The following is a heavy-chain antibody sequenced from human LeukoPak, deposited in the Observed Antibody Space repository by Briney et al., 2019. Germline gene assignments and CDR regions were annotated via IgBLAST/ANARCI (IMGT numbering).Heavy chain of an antibody. D-gene: IGHD3-22*01. J-gene: IGHJ4*02. CDR1: GVTFSSYA. V-gene: IGHV3-23*01. CDR3: AKDLRYDSSGYFDY. Sequence: GGSLRLSCAASGVTFSSYAMSWVRQAPGKGLEWVSGISGTGGRKYYADSVKGRFTISRDNSKNKLYLQMNSLRAEDTAVYYCAKDLRYDSSGYFDYWGQGTRVTVSS. CDR2: ISGTGGRK.